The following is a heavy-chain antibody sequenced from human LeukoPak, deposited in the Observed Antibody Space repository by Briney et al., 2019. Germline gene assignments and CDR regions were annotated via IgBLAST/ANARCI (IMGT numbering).Heavy chain of an antibody. CDR2: ISSSSSYI. CDR1: GFTFSSYS. D-gene: IGHD1-26*01. J-gene: IGHJ6*03. CDR3: ARDPYNGNYGDFYYYYMDV. V-gene: IGHV3-21*01. Sequence: GGSLRLSCAASGFTFSSYSMNWVRQAPGKGLEWVSSISSSSSYIYYADSVKGRFTISRDNAKNSLYLQMNSLRDEDTAIYYCARDPYNGNYGDFYYYYMDVWGKGTTVTISS.